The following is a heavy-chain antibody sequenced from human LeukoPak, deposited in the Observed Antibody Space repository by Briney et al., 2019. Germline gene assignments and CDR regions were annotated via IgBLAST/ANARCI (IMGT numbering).Heavy chain of an antibody. V-gene: IGHV4-38-2*02. J-gene: IGHJ6*03. CDR1: GYSISSGYC. CDR2: IYHSGST. CDR3: ARRGDCSSTSCYTGGYYYYYMDV. D-gene: IGHD2-2*02. Sequence: SETLSLTCTVSGYSISSGYCWGWIRQPPGKGLEWIGSIYHSGSTYYNPSLKSRVTISVDTSKNQFSLKLSSVTAADTAVYYCARRGDCSSTSCYTGGYYYYYMDVWGKGTTVTVSS.